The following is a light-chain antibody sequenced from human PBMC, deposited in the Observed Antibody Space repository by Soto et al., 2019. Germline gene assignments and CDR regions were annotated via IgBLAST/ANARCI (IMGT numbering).Light chain of an antibody. Sequence: QSALTQPASVSGSPGQSITISCTGTSSDVGGYNYVSWYQHHPGKAPKLMIYDVTNRPSGVSNRFSGSKSGNTASLTISGVLAEEEADYYCSSYTTSSPYLVFGGGTKVTVL. CDR3: SSYTTSSPYLV. CDR1: SSDVGGYNY. CDR2: DVT. V-gene: IGLV2-14*03. J-gene: IGLJ2*01.